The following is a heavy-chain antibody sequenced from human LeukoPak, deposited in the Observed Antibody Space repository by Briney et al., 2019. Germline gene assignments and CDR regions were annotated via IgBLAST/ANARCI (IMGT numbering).Heavy chain of an antibody. CDR2: VYYNGST. V-gene: IGHV4-59*01. J-gene: IGHJ4*02. D-gene: IGHD3-10*01. Sequence: SEALSLTCTVSGGSFEHYFWSWIRQPPGKGLEWIGYVYYNGSTDYSPSLKSRLTISADTSKNQFSLKLSSVTAADTAVYYCASRRRSHGSEYWGQGTLVTVSS. CDR3: ASRRRSHGSEY. CDR1: GGSFEHYF.